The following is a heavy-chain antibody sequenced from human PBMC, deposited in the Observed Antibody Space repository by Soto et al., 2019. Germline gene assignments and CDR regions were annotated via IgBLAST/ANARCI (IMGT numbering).Heavy chain of an antibody. J-gene: IGHJ6*02. CDR3: ARAIMVRGAKTGRGGMDV. V-gene: IGHV3-21*01. CDR2: ISSSSSYI. Sequence: GGSLRLSCAASGFTFSSYSMNWVRQAPGKGLEWVSSISSSSSYIYYADSVKGRFTISRDNAKNSLYLQMNSLRAEDTAVYYCARAIMVRGAKTGRGGMDVWGQGTTVTVSS. CDR1: GFTFSSYS. D-gene: IGHD3-10*01.